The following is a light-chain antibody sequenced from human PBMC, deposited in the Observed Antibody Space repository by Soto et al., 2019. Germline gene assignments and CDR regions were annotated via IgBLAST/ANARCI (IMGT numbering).Light chain of an antibody. CDR1: QSVSSSY. Sequence: EPVLTQSPRTLSLSPGEIATLSCRASQSVSSSYLAWYQQKPGQAPRLLIYGASSRATGIPDRFSGSGSGTDFTLTISRLEPEDFAVYYCQQYGSSRTSGQGAKVDI. J-gene: IGKJ1*01. V-gene: IGKV3-20*01. CDR3: QQYGSSRT. CDR2: GAS.